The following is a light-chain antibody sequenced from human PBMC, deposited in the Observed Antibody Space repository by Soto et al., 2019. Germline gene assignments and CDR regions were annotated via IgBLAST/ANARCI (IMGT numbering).Light chain of an antibody. CDR3: AAWDDTLSGDYV. J-gene: IGLJ1*01. CDR1: RTNIGSNY. V-gene: IGLV1-47*02. CDR2: SDN. Sequence: QSVLTQPPSASGTPGQRVTISCSGARTNIGSNYVHWYQQLPGTAPKRLIYSDNKRPSGVPDRFSGSRSGTSASLAISGLRSEDEADYYCAAWDDTLSGDYVFGTGTKLTVL.